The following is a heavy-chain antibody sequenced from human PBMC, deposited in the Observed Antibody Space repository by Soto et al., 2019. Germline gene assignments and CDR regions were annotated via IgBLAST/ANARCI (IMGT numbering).Heavy chain of an antibody. J-gene: IGHJ4*02. Sequence: LKISCKGSGYSFAGYWITWVRQKPGKGLEWMGRIDPSDSQTYYSPSFRGHVTISVTKSITTVFLQWSSLRASDTAMYYCARQIYDSDTGPNFQYYFDSWGQGTPVTVPQ. V-gene: IGHV5-10-1*01. CDR1: GYSFAGYW. CDR2: IDPSDSQT. CDR3: ARQIYDSDTGPNFQYYFDS. D-gene: IGHD3-22*01.